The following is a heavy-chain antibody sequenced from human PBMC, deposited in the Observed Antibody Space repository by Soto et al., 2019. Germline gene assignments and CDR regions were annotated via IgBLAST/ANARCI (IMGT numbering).Heavy chain of an antibody. CDR2: TNPNSGGT. D-gene: IGHD6-19*01. J-gene: IGHJ6*02. Sequence: QVQLVQSGAEVKKPGASVKVSCKASGYTFTGYYMHWVRQAPGQGLEWMGWTNPNSGGTNYAQKFQGRVTMTRDTSISTAYMELSRLRSDDTAVYYCARVVAGTLYYYYGMDVWGQGTTVTVSS. CDR1: GYTFTGYY. CDR3: ARVVAGTLYYYYGMDV. V-gene: IGHV1-2*02.